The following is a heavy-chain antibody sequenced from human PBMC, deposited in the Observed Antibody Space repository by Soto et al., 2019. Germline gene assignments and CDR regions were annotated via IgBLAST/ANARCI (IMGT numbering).Heavy chain of an antibody. CDR2: IYWDDHK. Sequence: QITLKESGPTLVKPTQTLTLTCTFSGFSLSTSGVGVGWIRQPPGKALEWLALIYWDDHKRYSPSLKSRLTITKDTSKNQVVLTMTNMDPVDTATYYCAHTAIIAAAQYYFDYWGQGTLVTVSS. V-gene: IGHV2-5*02. J-gene: IGHJ4*02. D-gene: IGHD6-13*01. CDR3: AHTAIIAAAQYYFDY. CDR1: GFSLSTSGVG.